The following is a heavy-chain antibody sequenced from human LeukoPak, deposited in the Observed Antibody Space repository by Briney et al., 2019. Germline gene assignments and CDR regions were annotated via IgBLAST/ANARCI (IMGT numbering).Heavy chain of an antibody. V-gene: IGHV3-23*01. CDR3: AKDPNGDYIGTFDI. CDR2: ISGSGGST. CDR1: GFTFSAYA. J-gene: IGHJ3*02. D-gene: IGHD4-17*01. Sequence: VGSLRLSCAASGFTFSAYAMSWVREAPGKGLEWVSSISGSGGSTQYAASVQGRFTISRDNSKSTLYLQMNSLRAEDTAVYYCAKDPNGDYIGTFDIWGKGTMVTVSS.